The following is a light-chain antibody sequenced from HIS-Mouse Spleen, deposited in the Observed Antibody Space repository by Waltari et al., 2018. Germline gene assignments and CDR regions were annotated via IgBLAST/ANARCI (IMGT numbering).Light chain of an antibody. Sequence: QSALTQPRSVSGSPGQSVTISCTGTSSDVGGYNHVSWYQQHPGKAPKLMIYDVSMRPSGVPDRFSGSKSGNTASLTISGLQAEDEADYYCCSYAGSYTWVFGGGTKLTVL. CDR2: DVS. J-gene: IGLJ3*02. CDR1: SSDVGGYNH. V-gene: IGLV2-11*01. CDR3: CSYAGSYTWV.